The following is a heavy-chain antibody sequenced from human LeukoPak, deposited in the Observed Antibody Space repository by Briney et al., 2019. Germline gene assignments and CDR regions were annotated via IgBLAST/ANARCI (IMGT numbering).Heavy chain of an antibody. CDR3: AREGWSSGSEVDY. Sequence: PSETLSLTCTVSGGSISSSSFYWGWIRQPPGKGLEWIGSIYYTGSTYYNPSLKRRVTISVDTSKKQFSLKQNSVAAADTAVYYWAREGWSSGSEVDYWGQGTLVTVSS. CDR1: GGSISSSSFY. D-gene: IGHD3-10*01. J-gene: IGHJ4*02. V-gene: IGHV4-39*07. CDR2: IYYTGST.